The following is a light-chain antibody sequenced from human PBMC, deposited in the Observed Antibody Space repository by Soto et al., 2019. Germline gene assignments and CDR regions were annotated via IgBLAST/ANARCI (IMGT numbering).Light chain of an antibody. V-gene: IGKV1-39*01. CDR2: TAS. J-gene: IGKJ1*01. CDR3: QQSYSSVRT. CDR1: HNIDIY. Sequence: DIQMTQSPSSLSASVGDRVTITCRASHNIDIYLNWYQQKPGKAPNLLIHTASTVHSGVPSRFSGNGSGTDFTLTIASLQPEDFGTYYCQQSYSSVRTFGQGTKVE.